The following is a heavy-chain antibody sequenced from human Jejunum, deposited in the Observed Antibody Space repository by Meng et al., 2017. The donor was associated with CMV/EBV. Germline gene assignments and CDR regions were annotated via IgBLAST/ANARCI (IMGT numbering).Heavy chain of an antibody. J-gene: IGHJ4*02. CDR3: ARDSSYDDSSGYFYNY. CDR1: FTSHA. D-gene: IGHD3-22*01. CDR2: INAGNGDT. Sequence: FTSHAMHWVRQAPRQRLEWMGWINAGNGDTEYSQNFQDRITITRDTSATTAYMELSSLRSEDTAVYYCARDSSYDDSSGYFYNYWGQGTLVTVSS. V-gene: IGHV1-3*01.